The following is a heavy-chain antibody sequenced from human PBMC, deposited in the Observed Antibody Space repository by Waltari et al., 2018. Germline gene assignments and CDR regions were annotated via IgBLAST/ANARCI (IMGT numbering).Heavy chain of an antibody. CDR2: IKQDGSGK. D-gene: IGHD5-12*01. CDR3: ARDLIPREVATIRTSYFDY. Sequence: EVQLVESGGGLVQPGGSLRLSCAASGFTFSSYWMSWVRQAPGKGLEWVANIKQDGSGKYYVDSVKGRFTISRDNAKNSLYLQMNSLRAEDTAVYYCARDLIPREVATIRTSYFDYWGQGTLVTVSS. CDR1: GFTFSSYW. V-gene: IGHV3-7*01. J-gene: IGHJ4*02.